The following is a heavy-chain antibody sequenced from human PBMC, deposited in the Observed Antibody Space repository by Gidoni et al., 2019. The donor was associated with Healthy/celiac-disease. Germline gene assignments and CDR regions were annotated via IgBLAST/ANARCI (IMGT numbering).Heavy chain of an antibody. D-gene: IGHD6-25*01. Sequence: QVQLQESGPGLVKPSETLSLTCTVSGGSISSYYWSWIRQPPGKGLEWIGYIYYSGSTNYNPALKSRVTISVDTSKNQFSLKLSSVTAADTAVYYCARQLSIAAEAGWFDPWGQGTLVTVSS. CDR1: GGSISSYY. CDR3: ARQLSIAAEAGWFDP. V-gene: IGHV4-59*01. J-gene: IGHJ5*02. CDR2: IYYSGST.